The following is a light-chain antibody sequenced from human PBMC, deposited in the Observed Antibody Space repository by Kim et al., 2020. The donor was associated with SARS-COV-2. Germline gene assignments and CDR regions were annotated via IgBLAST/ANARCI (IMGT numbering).Light chain of an antibody. CDR1: QSVSSSY. Sequence: SPGEIATLSCRASQSVSSSYLAWYQQKPGQAPRLLIHGASSRATGIPDRFSGSGSGTEFTLTISRLEREDFAVYYCQQYGSSSWTFGQGTKVDIK. CDR3: QQYGSSSWT. V-gene: IGKV3-20*01. CDR2: GAS. J-gene: IGKJ1*01.